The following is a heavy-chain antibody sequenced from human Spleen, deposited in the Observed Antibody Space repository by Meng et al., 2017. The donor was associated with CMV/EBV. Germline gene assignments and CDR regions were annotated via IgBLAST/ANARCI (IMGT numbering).Heavy chain of an antibody. V-gene: IGHV4-61*01. D-gene: IGHD2-15*01. CDR2: IYYSGST. J-gene: IGHJ4*02. CDR1: SSGSYY. Sequence: SSGSYYWSWIRQPAGKGLEWIGYIYYSGSTNYNPSLKSRVTISVDTSKNQFSLKLSSVTAADTAVYYCARDLSYCSGGSCYGLYFDYWGQGTLVTVSS. CDR3: ARDLSYCSGGSCYGLYFDY.